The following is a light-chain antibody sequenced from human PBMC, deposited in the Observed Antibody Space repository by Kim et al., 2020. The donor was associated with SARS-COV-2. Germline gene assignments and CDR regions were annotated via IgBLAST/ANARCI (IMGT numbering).Light chain of an antibody. CDR1: SLRSYY. J-gene: IGLJ2*01. V-gene: IGLV3-19*01. Sequence: VALGRTVRNTCQGDSLRSYYASWYQQKPGQAPVLVIYGKNNRPSGIPDRFSGSSSGNTASLTITGAQAEDEADYYCNSRDSSGNRVFGGGTQLTVL. CDR3: NSRDSSGNRV. CDR2: GKN.